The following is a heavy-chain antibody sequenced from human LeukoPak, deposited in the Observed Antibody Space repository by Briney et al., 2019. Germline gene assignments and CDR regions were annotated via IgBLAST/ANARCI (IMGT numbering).Heavy chain of an antibody. D-gene: IGHD5-18*01. CDR1: GGSISSSSYY. Sequence: SETLSLTCTVSGGSISSSSYYWGWIRQPPGKGLEWIGSIYYSGSTYYNPSLKSRVTISVDTSKNQFSLKLSSVTAADTAVYYCARLGRVGRYGYEFTGRRGDYFDYWGQGTLVTVSS. CDR2: IYYSGST. CDR3: ARLGRVGRYGYEFTGRRGDYFDY. J-gene: IGHJ4*02. V-gene: IGHV4-39*01.